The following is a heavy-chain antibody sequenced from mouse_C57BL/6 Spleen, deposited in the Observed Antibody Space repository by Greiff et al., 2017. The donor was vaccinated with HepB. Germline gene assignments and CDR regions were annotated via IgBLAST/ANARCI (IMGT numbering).Heavy chain of an antibody. Sequence: EVKLQESGPVLVKPGASVKMSCKASGYTFTDYYMNWVKQSHGKSLEWIGVINPYNGGTSYNQKFKGKATLTVDKSSSTAYMELNSLTSEDSAVYYCARYAHYYGSSYVRYFDVWGTGTTVTVSS. CDR3: ARYAHYYGSSYVRYFDV. CDR2: INPYNGGT. D-gene: IGHD1-1*01. V-gene: IGHV1-19*01. CDR1: GYTFTDYY. J-gene: IGHJ1*03.